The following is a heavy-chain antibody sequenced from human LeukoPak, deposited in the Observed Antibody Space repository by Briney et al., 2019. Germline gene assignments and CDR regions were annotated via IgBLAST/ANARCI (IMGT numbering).Heavy chain of an antibody. D-gene: IGHD6-13*01. V-gene: IGHV1-18*01. CDR1: VYTFTSYG. CDR3: ARENPPGYSSLLLHTYYYYMDV. J-gene: IGHJ6*03. CDR2: ISAYNGNT. Sequence: GASVKVSCKASVYTFTSYGISWVRQAPGQGLEWMGWISAYNGNTNYAQKLQARVTMTTDTSTSTAHMELRSLRSDDTAVYYCARENPPGYSSLLLHTYYYYMDVWGKGTTVTVSS.